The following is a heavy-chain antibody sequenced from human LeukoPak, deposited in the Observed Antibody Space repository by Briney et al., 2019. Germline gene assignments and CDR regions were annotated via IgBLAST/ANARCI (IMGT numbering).Heavy chain of an antibody. V-gene: IGHV3-72*01. Sequence: PGGSLRLSCAASGFTFSDHYMDWVRQAPGKGLEWVGRTRNKANSYTTEYAASVKGRFTISRDDSKNSLYLQMNSLKTEDTAVYYCARGVYGSGWPYYYYYMDVWGKGTTVTVSS. J-gene: IGHJ6*03. CDR3: ARGVYGSGWPYYYYYMDV. D-gene: IGHD6-19*01. CDR1: GFTFSDHY. CDR2: TRNKANSYTT.